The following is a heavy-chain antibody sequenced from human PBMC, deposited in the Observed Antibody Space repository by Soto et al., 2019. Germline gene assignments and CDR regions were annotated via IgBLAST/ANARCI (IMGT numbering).Heavy chain of an antibody. CDR3: ARDLRWQIYYYYGMDV. CDR1: GFTFSSYA. V-gene: IGHV3-30-3*01. J-gene: IGHJ6*02. D-gene: IGHD3-16*02. Sequence: GGSLSLSCAASGFTFSSYAMHWVRQAPGKGLEWVAVISYDGSNKYYADSVKGRFTISRDNSKNTLYLQMNSLRAEDTAVYYCARDLRWQIYYYYGMDVWGQGTTVTVSS. CDR2: ISYDGSNK.